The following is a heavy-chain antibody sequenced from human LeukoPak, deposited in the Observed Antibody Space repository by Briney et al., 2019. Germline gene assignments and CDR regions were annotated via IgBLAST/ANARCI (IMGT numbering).Heavy chain of an antibody. CDR1: GGSISNYY. V-gene: IGHV4-4*07. CDR3: ARQFYYDTGGLDY. CDR2: IHTSGNT. Sequence: NSSETLSLTCTVSGGSISNYYWTWIRQPAGKGLEWIGRIHTSGNTYYNPSLKSRVTMSVDTSKNQFSLKLSSVTAADTAVYHCARQFYYDTGGLDYWGQGTLVTVSS. J-gene: IGHJ4*01. D-gene: IGHD3-22*01.